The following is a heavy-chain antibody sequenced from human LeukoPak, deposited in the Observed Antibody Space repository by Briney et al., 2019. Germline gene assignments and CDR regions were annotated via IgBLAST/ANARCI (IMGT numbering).Heavy chain of an antibody. D-gene: IGHD3-22*01. CDR1: GGSISNYY. V-gene: IGHV4-34*01. J-gene: IGHJ4*02. Sequence: SETLSLTCNVSGGSISNYYWSWIRQPPGKGLEWIGEINHSGSTNYNPSLKSRVTISVDTSKNQFSLKLSSVTAADTAVYYCARGRYYYDSSGYFYWGQGTLVTVSS. CDR3: ARGRYYYDSSGYFY. CDR2: INHSGST.